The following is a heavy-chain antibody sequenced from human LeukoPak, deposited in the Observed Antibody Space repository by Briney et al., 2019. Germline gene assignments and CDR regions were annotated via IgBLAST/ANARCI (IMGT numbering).Heavy chain of an antibody. D-gene: IGHD1-20*01. J-gene: IGHJ4*02. CDR3: ARQLLNWNQEYDY. CDR1: GFTFSTYW. V-gene: IGHV3-7*01. CDR2: IKQDGSEK. Sequence: PGGSLRLSCAASGFTFSTYWMNWVRQAPGKGLEWVANIKQDGSEKYYDDPVKGRFTISRDNAKNSLYLQMNSLRAEDTAVYYCARQLLNWNQEYDYWGQGTLVTVSS.